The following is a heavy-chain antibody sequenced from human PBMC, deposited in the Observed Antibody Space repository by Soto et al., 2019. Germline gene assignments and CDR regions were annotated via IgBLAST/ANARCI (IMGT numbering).Heavy chain of an antibody. CDR1: GGSINSGGYY. Sequence: SETLSLTCTVSGGSINSGGYYWSWIRQHPGKGLEWIGYLYYSGSTYYNPSLKSRVTISVDTSKNQFSLKLSSVTAADTAEYYCARAGGGSSYENWFDPRGMGTMVVFAS. CDR3: ARAGGGSSYENWFDP. D-gene: IGHD5-18*01. J-gene: IGHJ5*02. V-gene: IGHV4-31*03. CDR2: LYYSGST.